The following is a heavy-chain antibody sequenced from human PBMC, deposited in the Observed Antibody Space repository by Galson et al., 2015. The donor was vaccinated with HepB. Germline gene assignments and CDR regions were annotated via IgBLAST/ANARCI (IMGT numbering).Heavy chain of an antibody. CDR3: ARERPIAAAGPLHY. V-gene: IGHV6-1*01. CDR1: GDSVSSNNVG. Sequence: CAISGDSVSSNNVGWNWIRQSPSRGLEWLGRTNCRSKCYTDYAVSVKSRIIISADTSKNQFSLHLSSVTPEDTAVYYCARERPIAAAGPLHYWGQGTLVTVSS. D-gene: IGHD6-13*01. CDR2: TNCRSKCYT. J-gene: IGHJ4*02.